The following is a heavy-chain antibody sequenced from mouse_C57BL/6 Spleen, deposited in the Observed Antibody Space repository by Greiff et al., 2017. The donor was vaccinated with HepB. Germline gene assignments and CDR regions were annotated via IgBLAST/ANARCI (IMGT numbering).Heavy chain of an antibody. CDR3: ARNVGQLRLPYAMDY. V-gene: IGHV2-2*01. Sequence: QVQLKESGPGLVQPSQSLSITCTVSGFSLTSYGVHWVRQSPGKGLEWLGVIWSGGSTDYNAAFISRLSISKDNSKSQVFFKMNSLQADDTAIYYCARNVGQLRLPYAMDYWGQGTSVTVSS. D-gene: IGHD3-2*02. CDR2: IWSGGST. J-gene: IGHJ4*01. CDR1: GFSLTSYG.